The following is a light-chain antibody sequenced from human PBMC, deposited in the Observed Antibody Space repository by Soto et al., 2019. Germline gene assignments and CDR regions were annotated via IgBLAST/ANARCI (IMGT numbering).Light chain of an antibody. V-gene: IGKV1-9*01. CDR1: QVISTS. J-gene: IGKJ1*01. CDR3: QQYNTFWT. Sequence: DIQLTQSPSFLSPSIRASVTITCRASQVISTSLAWYQVKPGKAPKLLIYDVSSLESGVPSRFSGSGSGTEFTLTISSLQPDDFATYYCQQYNTFWTFGQGTKVDIK. CDR2: DVS.